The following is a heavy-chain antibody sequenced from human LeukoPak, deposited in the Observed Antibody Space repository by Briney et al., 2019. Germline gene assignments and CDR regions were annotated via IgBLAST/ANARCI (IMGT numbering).Heavy chain of an antibody. CDR1: GFTFSSYW. V-gene: IGHV3-7*01. J-gene: IGHJ4*02. Sequence: PGGSLRLSCAASGFTFSSYWMSWVRQAPGKGLEWVANIKQDGSNKYYADSVKGRFTISRDNSKNTLYLQMNSLRAEDTAVYYCARDRSAVAGFDYWGQGTLVTVSS. CDR2: IKQDGSNK. D-gene: IGHD6-19*01. CDR3: ARDRSAVAGFDY.